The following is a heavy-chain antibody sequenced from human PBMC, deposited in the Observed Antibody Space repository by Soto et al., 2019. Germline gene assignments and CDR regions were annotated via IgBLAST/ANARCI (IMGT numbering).Heavy chain of an antibody. CDR1: GYTFTSYG. J-gene: IGHJ3*02. V-gene: IGHV1-18*01. D-gene: IGHD2-21*02. CDR3: ATDLPKAYCGGDCYRPHAFDI. CDR2: ISAYNGNT. Sequence: ASVKVSCKTSGYTFTSYGISWVRQAPGQGLEWMGWISAYNGNTNYAQKLQGRVTMTTDTSTSTAYMELRSLRSDDTAVYYCATDLPKAYCGGDCYRPHAFDIWGQGTMVTVSS.